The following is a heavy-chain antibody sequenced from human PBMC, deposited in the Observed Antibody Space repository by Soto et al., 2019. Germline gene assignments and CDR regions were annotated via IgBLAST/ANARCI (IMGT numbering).Heavy chain of an antibody. CDR2: IDPIVDTS. CDR1: GGALTSYP. J-gene: IGHJ4*02. CDR3: ATYPRPYKWTDI. Sequence: QVRLEQSGAEVKKPGSSVRVSCQASGGALTSYPIHWVRQVPGQGLEWMGVIDPIVDTSNLAENFKTRLTLTADTSTKTVYMDLTSLRSDDTAIYFCATYPRPYKWTDIWGRGTQLTVSS. V-gene: IGHV1-69*06. D-gene: IGHD1-20*01.